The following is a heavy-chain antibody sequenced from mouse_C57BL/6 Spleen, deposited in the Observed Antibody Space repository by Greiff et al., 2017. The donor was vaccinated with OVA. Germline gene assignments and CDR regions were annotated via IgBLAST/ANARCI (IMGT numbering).Heavy chain of an antibody. J-gene: IGHJ1*03. D-gene: IGHD1-1*01. CDR3: ARDLSITTVVAPGYFDV. Sequence: VQLQQSGPELVKPGASVKMSCKASGYTFTDYNMHWVKQSHGKSLEWIGYINPNNGGTSYNQKFKGKATLTVNKSSSTAYMELRSLTSEDSAVYYCARDLSITTVVAPGYFDVWGTGTTVTVSS. CDR1: GYTFTDYN. CDR2: INPNNGGT. V-gene: IGHV1-22*01.